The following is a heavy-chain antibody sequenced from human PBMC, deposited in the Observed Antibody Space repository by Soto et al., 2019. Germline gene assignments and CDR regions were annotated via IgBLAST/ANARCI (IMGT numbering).Heavy chain of an antibody. V-gene: IGHV1-46*03. CDR3: ARAGLTGYYMSYYYYYMDV. D-gene: IGHD3-9*01. CDR2: ISPSGGST. Sequence: ASVKVSCKASGYTFTSYGISWVRQAPGQGLEWMGIISPSGGSTSYAQKFQGRVTMTRDTSTSTVYMELSSLRSEDTAVYYCARAGLTGYYMSYYYYYMDVWGKGTTVTVSS. CDR1: GYTFTSYG. J-gene: IGHJ6*03.